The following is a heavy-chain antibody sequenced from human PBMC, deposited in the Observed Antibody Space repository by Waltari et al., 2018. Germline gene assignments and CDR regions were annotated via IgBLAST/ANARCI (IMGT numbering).Heavy chain of an antibody. V-gene: IGHV4-59*11. CDR1: GGSISSHY. CDR3: ARVEPSLMDDYGAAWYFDY. D-gene: IGHD4-17*01. Sequence: QVQLQESGPGLVKPSAPLSLTCTVSGGSISSHYWSWIRQPPGKGLEWVGEIYYSGGTNYNPYLKSRVTISVDTAKNQFSRKLSSVTAADTAVYYCARVEPSLMDDYGAAWYFDYWGQGTLVTVSS. J-gene: IGHJ4*02. CDR2: IYYSGGT.